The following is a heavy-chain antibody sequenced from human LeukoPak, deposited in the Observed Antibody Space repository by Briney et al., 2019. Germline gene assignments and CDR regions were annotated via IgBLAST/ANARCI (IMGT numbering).Heavy chain of an antibody. CDR3: ASPYSSRWYELCY. Sequence: GGSLRLSCAASGFTFSSYSMNWVRQAPGKGLEWVSYISSSSSTIYYADSVKGRFTISRDNAKNSLYLQMNSLRAEDTAAYYCASPYSSRWYELCYWGQGTLVTVSS. J-gene: IGHJ4*02. CDR1: GFTFSSYS. CDR2: ISSSSSTI. D-gene: IGHD6-13*01. V-gene: IGHV3-48*01.